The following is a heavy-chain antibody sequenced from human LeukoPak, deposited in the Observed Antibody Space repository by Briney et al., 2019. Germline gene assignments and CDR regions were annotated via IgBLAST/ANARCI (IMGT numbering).Heavy chain of an antibody. J-gene: IGHJ6*03. Sequence: SGTLALTCTVSGGSISSYYWSWIRQPPGKGLEWIGYIYYTGSTNYNPSLKSRVTMSVDTSKNQFSLKLSSVTAADTAMYYCAVGSSWYVDYYYYMDVWGKGTTVTVSS. D-gene: IGHD6-13*01. V-gene: IGHV4-59*01. CDR3: AVGSSWYVDYYYYMDV. CDR1: GGSISSYY. CDR2: IYYTGST.